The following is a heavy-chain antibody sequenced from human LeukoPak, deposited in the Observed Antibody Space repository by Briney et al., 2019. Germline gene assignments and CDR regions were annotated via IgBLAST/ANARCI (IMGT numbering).Heavy chain of an antibody. Sequence: GGSLRLSCAASGFAFSSYGMHWVRQAPGKGLEWVAVISYDGSNKYYADSVKGRFTISRDNAKNSLYLQMNSLRAEDTAVYYCARGRSGITIFGVVPRGRYYFDYWGQGTLVTVSS. CDR2: ISYDGSNK. D-gene: IGHD3-3*01. CDR1: GFAFSSYG. V-gene: IGHV3-30*12. J-gene: IGHJ4*02. CDR3: ARGRSGITIFGVVPRGRYYFDY.